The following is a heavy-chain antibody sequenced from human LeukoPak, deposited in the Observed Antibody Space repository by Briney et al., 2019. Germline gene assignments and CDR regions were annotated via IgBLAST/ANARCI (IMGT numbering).Heavy chain of an antibody. J-gene: IGHJ4*02. Sequence: GGSLRLSCAASGFTFSSYAMHWVRQAPGKGLEWVAVISYDGSNKYYADSVKGRFTISRDNSKNTLYLQMNSLRAEDTAVYYCAKDLGIVVVPAASSHWGQGTLVTVSS. CDR1: GFTFSSYA. CDR2: ISYDGSNK. D-gene: IGHD2-2*01. CDR3: AKDLGIVVVPAASSH. V-gene: IGHV3-30-3*01.